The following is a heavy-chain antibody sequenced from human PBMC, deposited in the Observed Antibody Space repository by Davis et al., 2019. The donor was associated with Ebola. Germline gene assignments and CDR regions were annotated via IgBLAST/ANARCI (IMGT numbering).Heavy chain of an antibody. CDR1: GFTFNNYA. CDR2: VKSDRDT. J-gene: IGHJ4*02. D-gene: IGHD3-10*01. V-gene: IGHV3-23*01. CDR3: AAEGRSSRPGY. Sequence: GGSLRLSCAASGFTFNNYAMTWVRQAPGKGLEWVSVVKSDRDTNYAGSVKGRFTISRDNSKNTLHLQMNGLRAEDTAIYYCAAEGRSSRPGYWGQGTLVTVSS.